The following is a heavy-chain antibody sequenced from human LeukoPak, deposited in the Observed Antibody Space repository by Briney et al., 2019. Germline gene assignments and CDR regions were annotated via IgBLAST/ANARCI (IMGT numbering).Heavy chain of an antibody. CDR1: GASITIGAESYH. Sequence: SATLSLTCTVSGASITIGAESYHWGWVRQPPGKGLEWIGTIYYTGISYYNPSLESRVTSSLDTSKNQFSLTLNSVTAADTAVYYCVRADYNGGNPGSFDIWGRGTMVTVSS. V-gene: IGHV4-39*07. D-gene: IGHD2-8*01. J-gene: IGHJ3*02. CDR3: VRADYNGGNPGSFDI. CDR2: IYYTGIS.